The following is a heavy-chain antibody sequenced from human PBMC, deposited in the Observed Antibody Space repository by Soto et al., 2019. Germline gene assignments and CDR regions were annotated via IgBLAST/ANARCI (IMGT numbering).Heavy chain of an antibody. CDR1: GFTFSSYA. D-gene: IGHD3-10*01. V-gene: IGHV3-23*01. CDR3: AKDRRYYGSGSYYTTFDY. Sequence: PGGSLRLSCAASGFTFSSYAMSWVRQAPGKGLEWVSAISGSGGSTYYADSVKGRFTISRDNSKNTLYLQMNSLRAEDTAVYYCAKDRRYYGSGSYYTTFDYWGQGTLVTVSS. J-gene: IGHJ4*02. CDR2: ISGSGGST.